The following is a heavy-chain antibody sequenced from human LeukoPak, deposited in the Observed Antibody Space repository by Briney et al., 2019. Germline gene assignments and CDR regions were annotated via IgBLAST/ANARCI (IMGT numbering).Heavy chain of an antibody. CDR2: INPNSGGT. CDR3: ARDYSYDSSGSIDY. Sequence: ASVKVSCKASGYTFTGYYMHWVRQAPGQGLEWMGWINPNSGGTNYAQKFQGRVTMTRDTSISTAYMELGRLRSDDTAVYYCARDYSYDSSGSIDYWGQGTLVTVSS. V-gene: IGHV1-2*02. J-gene: IGHJ4*02. D-gene: IGHD3-22*01. CDR1: GYTFTGYY.